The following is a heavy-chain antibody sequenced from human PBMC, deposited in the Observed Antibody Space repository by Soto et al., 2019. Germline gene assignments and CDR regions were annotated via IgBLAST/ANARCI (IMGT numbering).Heavy chain of an antibody. V-gene: IGHV3-11*01. CDR3: ARDGVRGRVDTAMATHAYYYYGQDV. Sequence: GSLRLSCAASGFTFSDYYMSWIRQAPGKGLEWVSYISSSGSTIYYADSVKGRFTISRDNAKNSLYLQMNSLRAEDTAVYYCARDGVRGRVDTAMATHAYYYYGQDVWGQGTTVTVSS. CDR1: GFTFSDYY. J-gene: IGHJ6*02. D-gene: IGHD5-18*01. CDR2: ISSSGSTI.